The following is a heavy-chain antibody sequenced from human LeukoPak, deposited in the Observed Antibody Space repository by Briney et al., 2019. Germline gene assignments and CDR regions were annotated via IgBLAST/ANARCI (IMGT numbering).Heavy chain of an antibody. Sequence: PGESLRLSCSASGFTFGDNAMSWFRQPPGKGLEWVWFMRSKGDGGTTEYAASVKFRFNISSDDAKGTAYLQINRLKTEVTAVFYWARGNGVVAYYWGEGTLVTVSS. D-gene: IGHD1-1*01. CDR3: ARGNGVVAYY. CDR1: GFTFGDNA. V-gene: IGHV3-49*03. CDR2: MRSKGDGGTT. J-gene: IGHJ4*02.